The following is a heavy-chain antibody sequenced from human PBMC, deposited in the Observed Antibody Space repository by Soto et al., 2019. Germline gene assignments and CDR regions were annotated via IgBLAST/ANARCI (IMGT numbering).Heavy chain of an antibody. D-gene: IGHD5-12*01. CDR1: GFSFTAYI. Sequence: EVHLLESGGDLVQPGGSLRLSCAASGFSFTAYIMSWFRQAPGQGLEWVSAISVSGDKTYYADSVKGRFTISRDDAKNKLYLQLNSQRVDDTAIYNCAKGGWLDDCGQGTLVTVSS. J-gene: IGHJ4*02. V-gene: IGHV3-23*01. CDR3: AKGGWLDD. CDR2: ISVSGDKT.